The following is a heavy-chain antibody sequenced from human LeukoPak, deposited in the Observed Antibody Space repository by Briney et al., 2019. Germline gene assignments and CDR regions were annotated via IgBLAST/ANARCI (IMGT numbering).Heavy chain of an antibody. CDR1: GYTFTGYY. CDR2: IDPNSGGT. J-gene: IGHJ5*02. V-gene: IGHV1-2*02. D-gene: IGHD6-13*01. CDR3: ARGFYSSSWYVNWFDP. Sequence: GASVKVSCKASGYTFTGYYMHWVRQAPGQGLEWMGWIDPNSGGTNYAQKFQGRVTMTRDTSISTAYMELSRLRSDDTAVYYCARGFYSSSWYVNWFDPWGQGTLVTVSS.